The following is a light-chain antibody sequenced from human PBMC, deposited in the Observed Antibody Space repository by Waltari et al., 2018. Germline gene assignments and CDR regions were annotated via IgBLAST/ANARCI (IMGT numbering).Light chain of an antibody. CDR1: SSDVGGYNY. J-gene: IGLJ1*01. V-gene: IGLV2-11*01. Sequence: QSALTQPRSVSGSPGQSVTISCTGTSSDVGGYNYVSWYQQHPGKAPKFMIYDVSEWRSGVPDLFSGSKSGNTASLTISGLQAEDEADYYCCSYAGSNIFYVFGTGTKVTVL. CDR3: CSYAGSNIFYV. CDR2: DVS.